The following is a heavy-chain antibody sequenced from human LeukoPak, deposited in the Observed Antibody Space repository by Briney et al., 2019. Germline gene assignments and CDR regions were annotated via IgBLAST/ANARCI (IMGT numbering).Heavy chain of an antibody. Sequence: GGSLRLSCAGPGFMFHDYAIHWVRQAPGKGLEWVSLISGDGGSTFYADSVKGRFTISRDNSKNSLYLQMNSLRSDDPALYYCARESESSGWYDYWGQGTLVTVSS. J-gene: IGHJ4*02. CDR3: ARESESSGWYDY. V-gene: IGHV3-43*02. CDR1: GFMFHDYA. CDR2: ISGDGGST. D-gene: IGHD6-19*01.